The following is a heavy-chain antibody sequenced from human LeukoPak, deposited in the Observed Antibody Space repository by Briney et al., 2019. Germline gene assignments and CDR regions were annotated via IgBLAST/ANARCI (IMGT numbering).Heavy chain of an antibody. CDR1: GFTFSSYS. V-gene: IGHV3-21*01. Sequence: GGSLRLSCAASGFTFSSYSMNWVRQAPGKGLEWVSSISSSSSYIYYADSVKGRFTISRDNAKNSLYLQMNRLRAEDTAVYYCATWYIWNYEGAFDIWGQGTMVTVSS. CDR2: ISSSSSYI. D-gene: IGHD1-7*01. CDR3: ATWYIWNYEGAFDI. J-gene: IGHJ3*02.